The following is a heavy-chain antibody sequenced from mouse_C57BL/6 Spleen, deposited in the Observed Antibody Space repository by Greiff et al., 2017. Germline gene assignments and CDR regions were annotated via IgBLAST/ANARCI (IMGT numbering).Heavy chain of an antibody. V-gene: IGHV14-4*01. CDR1: GFNIKDDY. Sequence: EVQLQQSGAELVRPGASVKLSCTASGFNIKDDYMHWVKQRPEQGLEWIGWIDPEKGDTEYASKFQGKATITADTSSNTAYLQRSSLTSEDTAVYYCTTGTTGVGGQGTSVTVAS. CDR3: TTGTTGV. D-gene: IGHD1-1*01. J-gene: IGHJ4*01. CDR2: IDPEKGDT.